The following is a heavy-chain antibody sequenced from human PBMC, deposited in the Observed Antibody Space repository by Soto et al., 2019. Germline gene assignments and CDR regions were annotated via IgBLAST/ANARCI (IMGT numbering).Heavy chain of an antibody. D-gene: IGHD5-12*01. CDR1: GGSISSYY. CDR3: ARAYGGYADY. V-gene: IGHV4-59*01. CDR2: INDSGST. J-gene: IGHJ4*02. Sequence: SLTCTVSGGSISSYYWSWIRQTPGKGLEWIGYINDSGSTNYNPSLKSRVTISVDTSKNQFSLKLSSVTAADTAVYYCARAYGGYADYWGQGALVTAPQ.